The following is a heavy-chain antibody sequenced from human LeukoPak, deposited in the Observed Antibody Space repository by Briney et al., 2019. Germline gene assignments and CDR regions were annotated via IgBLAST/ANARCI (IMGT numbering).Heavy chain of an antibody. D-gene: IGHD3-16*01. V-gene: IGHV4-59*01. CDR2: IYYSGGT. CDR1: GGSISSYY. J-gene: IGHJ4*02. Sequence: PSETLSLTCTVSGGSISSYYWSWIRQPPGKGLEWVGYIYYSGGTNYNPSLKSRVTISVDTSKNQFSLKLSSVTAADTAVYYCARAGPGGLWGDYWGQGTLVTVSS. CDR3: ARAGPGGLWGDY.